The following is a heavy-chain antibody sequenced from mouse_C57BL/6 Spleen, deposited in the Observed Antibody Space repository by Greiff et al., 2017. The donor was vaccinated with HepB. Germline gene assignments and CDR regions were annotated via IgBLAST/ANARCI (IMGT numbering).Heavy chain of an antibody. CDR2: ISNGGGST. CDR3: ARQGRYAMDY. Sequence: EVKVVESGGGLVQPGGSLKLSCAASGFTFSDYYMYWVRQTPEKRLEWVAYISNGGGSTYYPDTVKGRFTISRDNAKNTLYLQMSRLKSEDTAMYYCARQGRYAMDYWGQGTSVTVSS. J-gene: IGHJ4*01. CDR1: GFTFSDYY. V-gene: IGHV5-12*01.